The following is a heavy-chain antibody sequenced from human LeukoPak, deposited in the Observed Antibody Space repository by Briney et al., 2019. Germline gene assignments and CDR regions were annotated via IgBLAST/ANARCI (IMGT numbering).Heavy chain of an antibody. Sequence: SETLSLTCTVSGGSISSYYWSWIRQPPGKGLEWIGYIYYSGSTNYNPSLKSRVTISVDTSKNQFSLKLSSVTAADTAVYYCARASGLLTHTPFDYWGQGTLVTVSS. CDR3: ARASGLLTHTPFDY. J-gene: IGHJ4*02. CDR1: GGSISSYY. V-gene: IGHV4-59*01. CDR2: IYYSGST. D-gene: IGHD4/OR15-4a*01.